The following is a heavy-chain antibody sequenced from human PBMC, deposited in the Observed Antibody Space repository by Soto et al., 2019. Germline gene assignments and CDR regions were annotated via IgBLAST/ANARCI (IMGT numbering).Heavy chain of an antibody. J-gene: IGHJ1*01. CDR3: AKGLVRGVEYFQH. CDR1: GFSVSTNY. CDR2: ISGSGGST. D-gene: IGHD3-10*01. V-gene: IGHV3-23*01. Sequence: GGSLRLSCAASGFSVSTNYMNWVRQAPGKGLEWVSAISGSGGSTYYADSVKGRFTISRDNSKNTLYLQMNSLRAEDTAVYYCAKGLVRGVEYFQHWGQGTLVTVSS.